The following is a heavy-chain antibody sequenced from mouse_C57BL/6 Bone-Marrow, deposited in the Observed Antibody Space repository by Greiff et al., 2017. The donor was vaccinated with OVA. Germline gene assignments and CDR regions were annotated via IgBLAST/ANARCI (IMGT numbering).Heavy chain of an antibody. D-gene: IGHD1-1*01. Sequence: EVQLVESVAELVRPGASVKLSCTASGFNIKNTYMHWVKQRPEQGLEWIGRIDPANGNTKYAPKFQGKATITADTSSNTAYLQLSSLTSEDTAIYYCAILYYYGSSYNYAMDYWGQGTSVTVSS. CDR3: AILYYYGSSYNYAMDY. CDR1: GFNIKNTY. J-gene: IGHJ4*01. CDR2: IDPANGNT. V-gene: IGHV14-3*01.